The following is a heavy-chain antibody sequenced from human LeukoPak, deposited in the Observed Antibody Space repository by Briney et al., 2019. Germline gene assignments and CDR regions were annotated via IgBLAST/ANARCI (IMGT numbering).Heavy chain of an antibody. J-gene: IGHJ5*02. V-gene: IGHV1-2*02. CDR1: GYTFTGYY. D-gene: IGHD6-13*01. CDR2: INPNSGGT. CDR3: ARSGIAAAGSILFDP. Sequence: ASVKVSCKASGYTFTGYYMHWVRQAPGQGLEWMGWINPNSGGTNYAQKFQGRVTMTRDTSISTAYMELSRLRSDDTAVYYCARSGIAAAGSILFDPWGQGTLVTVSS.